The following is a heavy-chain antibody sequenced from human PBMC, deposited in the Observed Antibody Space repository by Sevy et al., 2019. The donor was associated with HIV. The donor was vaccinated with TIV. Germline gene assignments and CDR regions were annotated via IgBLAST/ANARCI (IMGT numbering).Heavy chain of an antibody. V-gene: IGHV3-23*01. CDR3: AKDYEFGSGSLMGLFDY. CDR1: GFTFSSYA. J-gene: IGHJ4*02. Sequence: GGSLRLSCAASGFTFSSYAMHWVRQAPGKGLEWVSAIRGGGGSTYYTDSVKGRFTISRDNSKNTVYLQMNSLRAEDTALYYCAKDYEFGSGSLMGLFDYWGQGTLVTVSS. D-gene: IGHD3-10*01. CDR2: IRGGGGST.